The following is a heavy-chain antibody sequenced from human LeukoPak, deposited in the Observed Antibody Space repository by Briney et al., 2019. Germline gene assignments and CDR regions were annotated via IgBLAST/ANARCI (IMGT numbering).Heavy chain of an antibody. CDR1: EFNIKTNY. V-gene: IGHV3-53*01. J-gene: IGHJ4*02. CDR2: VYSGGDT. Sequence: GGSLRLSCAASEFNIKTNYMTWVRQAPGKGLEWVSIVYSGGDTYYADSVKGRFTISRDNSKNTLYLQMNSLRAEDTAVYYCTSGFDYWGQGTLVTVSS. CDR3: TSGFDY.